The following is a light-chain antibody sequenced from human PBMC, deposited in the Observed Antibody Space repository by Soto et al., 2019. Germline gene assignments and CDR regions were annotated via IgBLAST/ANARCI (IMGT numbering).Light chain of an antibody. V-gene: IGKV1-5*03. Sequence: DLQMTQSPSNLSASVGDRVAITCRASQTISSWLAWYQQKQGKAPKLLIYKASTLKSGVPSRFSGSGSGTEFTITISSMKNDDFETYYCQHYNSYSEAFGQGTKVDIK. J-gene: IGKJ1*01. CDR1: QTISSW. CDR3: QHYNSYSEA. CDR2: KAS.